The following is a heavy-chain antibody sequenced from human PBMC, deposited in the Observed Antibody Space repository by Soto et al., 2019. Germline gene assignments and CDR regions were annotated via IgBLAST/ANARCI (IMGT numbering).Heavy chain of an antibody. V-gene: IGHV1-3*01. CDR2: INAGNGNT. J-gene: IGHJ6*04. Sequence: GASVNVSCKASGYTFTMYESYWVRQAPGQKLEWMGWINAGNGNTKYSEKFQGRVTITRDTSASTAYMEVSGLTSEDTAVYYCARNYHGLGVWGKGTTVTVSS. D-gene: IGHD3-10*01. CDR3: ARNYHGLGV. CDR1: GYTFTMYE.